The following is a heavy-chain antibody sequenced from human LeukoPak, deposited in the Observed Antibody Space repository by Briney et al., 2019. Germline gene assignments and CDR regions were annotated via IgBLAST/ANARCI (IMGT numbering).Heavy chain of an antibody. Sequence: GGSLRLSCAASGFTFSSYAMSWVRQAPGKGLEWVSAISGSGGSTYYADSVKGRFTISRDNSKNTLYLQMSSLRVEDTAVYYCAKSPVYSGSYHDYWGQGTLVTVSS. CDR1: GFTFSSYA. CDR3: AKSPVYSGSYHDY. V-gene: IGHV3-23*01. D-gene: IGHD1-26*01. J-gene: IGHJ4*02. CDR2: ISGSGGST.